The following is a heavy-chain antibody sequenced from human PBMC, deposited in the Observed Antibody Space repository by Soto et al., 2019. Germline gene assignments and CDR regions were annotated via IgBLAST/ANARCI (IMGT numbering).Heavy chain of an antibody. V-gene: IGHV3-74*01. D-gene: IGHD6-19*01. J-gene: IGHJ4*02. Sequence: GGSLRLSCAASGFTFSDYAMHWVRQAPGKGLEWVAVVYNDGSNTSYADSVKGRFTISRDNAKNTLYLQMNSLRAEDTAVYYCARDRGWSLFDYWGQGTLVTVSS. CDR2: VYNDGSNT. CDR3: ARDRGWSLFDY. CDR1: GFTFSDYA.